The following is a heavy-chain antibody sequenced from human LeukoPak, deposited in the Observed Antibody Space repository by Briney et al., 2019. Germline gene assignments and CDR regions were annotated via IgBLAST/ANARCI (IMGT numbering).Heavy chain of an antibody. CDR1: GFTFSNAW. CDR2: IKSKTDGGTT. V-gene: IGHV3-15*01. J-gene: IGHJ3*02. D-gene: IGHD3-16*02. CDR3: TTEDSGVWGSCRDAFDI. Sequence: GGSLRLSCAASGFTFSNAWMSWVRQAPGKGLEWVGRIKSKTDGGTTDYAAPVKGRFTISRDDSKNTLYLQMNSLKTEDTAVYYCTTEDSGVWGSCRDAFDIWGQGTMVTVSS.